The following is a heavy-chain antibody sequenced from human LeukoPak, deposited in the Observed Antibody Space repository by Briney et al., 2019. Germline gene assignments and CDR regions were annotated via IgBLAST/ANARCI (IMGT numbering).Heavy chain of an antibody. Sequence: GGSLRLSCAASGFTFSNYAMSWVRQAPGKGLAWVSATSGTGGSTYYADSVKGRFTISRDNSKNTPYLQMNSLRAEDTAVYYCAKDMGSGSPRDYGMDVWGQGTTVTVSS. CDR2: TSGTGGST. CDR3: AKDMGSGSPRDYGMDV. CDR1: GFTFSNYA. V-gene: IGHV3-23*01. J-gene: IGHJ6*02. D-gene: IGHD3-10*01.